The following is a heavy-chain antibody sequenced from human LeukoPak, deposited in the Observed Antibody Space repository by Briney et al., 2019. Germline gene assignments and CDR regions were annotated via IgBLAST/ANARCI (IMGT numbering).Heavy chain of an antibody. CDR1: GYSFTDYY. Sequence: ASVKVSCKTSGYSFTDYYMHWVRQAPGQGLEWMGWINPNSGGTNYAQKFQGRVTMTRDTSISTAYMELSRLRSDDTAVYYCARGGYYGSGSYLGWFDPWGQGTLVTVSS. V-gene: IGHV1-2*02. CDR3: ARGGYYGSGSYLGWFDP. J-gene: IGHJ5*02. CDR2: INPNSGGT. D-gene: IGHD3-10*01.